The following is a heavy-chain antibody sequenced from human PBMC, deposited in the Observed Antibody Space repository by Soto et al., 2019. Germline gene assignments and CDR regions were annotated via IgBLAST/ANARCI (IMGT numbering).Heavy chain of an antibody. J-gene: IGHJ4*02. CDR1: GGTFSSYA. D-gene: IGHD1-26*01. CDR3: ARDFRSGSYSLDY. CDR2: IIPIFGTA. Sequence: QVQLVQSGAEVKKPGSSVKVSCKASGGTFSSYAISWVRQAPGQGLEWMGGIIPIFGTANYAQKFQGRVTITADESTRTAYMELSSLRSDDTDVYYCARDFRSGSYSLDYWGQGTLVTASS. V-gene: IGHV1-69*01.